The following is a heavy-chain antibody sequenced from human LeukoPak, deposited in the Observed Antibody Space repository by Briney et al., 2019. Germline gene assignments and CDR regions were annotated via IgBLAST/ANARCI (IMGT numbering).Heavy chain of an antibody. CDR1: GYAFTSSD. V-gene: IGHV1-8*01. Sequence: ASVKVSCKASGYAFTSSDINWVRQATGQGLEWMGWMNPYSGNTNYAQNFQGRVTMTRNTSISTAYMELSSLRSDDTAVYYCARDKQWLVVGNWFDPWGQGTLVTVSS. D-gene: IGHD6-19*01. CDR3: ARDKQWLVVGNWFDP. J-gene: IGHJ5*02. CDR2: MNPYSGNT.